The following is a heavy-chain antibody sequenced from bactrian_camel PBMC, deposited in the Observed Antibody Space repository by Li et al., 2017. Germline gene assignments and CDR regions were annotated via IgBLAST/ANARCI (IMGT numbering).Heavy chain of an antibody. CDR3: AAVGGGQWSRTAAACQGRRSSDFGY. D-gene: IGHD2*01. V-gene: IGHV3S42*01. Sequence: VQLVESGGGSVQAGGSLKLTCKVSGYTGGSHCMGWFRQAPGKEREGVASIHTGGGMATYHASVKGRFTISQDIATATLYLQLNSLKPEDTGLYYCAAVGGGQWSRTAAACQGRRSSDFGYWGQGTQVTVS. J-gene: IGHJ6*01. CDR1: GYTGGSHC. CDR2: IHTGGGMA.